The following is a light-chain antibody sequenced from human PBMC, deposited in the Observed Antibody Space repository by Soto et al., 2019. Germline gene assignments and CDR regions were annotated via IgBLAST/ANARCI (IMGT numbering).Light chain of an antibody. CDR3: MQSLRTSYT. CDR2: LGS. CDR1: QSLLHSNGYNY. V-gene: IGKV2-28*01. J-gene: IGKJ2*01. Sequence: DIVMTQSPLSLPVTPGEPASISCRSSQSLLHSNGYNYLDWYLQKPGQSPQLLIYLGSNRASGVPDRFNGSGSGTDFTLKISRVEAEDVRFYYCMQSLRTSYTFGQGTKLEIK.